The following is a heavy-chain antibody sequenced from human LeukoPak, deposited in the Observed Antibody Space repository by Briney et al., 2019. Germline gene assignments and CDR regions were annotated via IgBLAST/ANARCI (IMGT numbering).Heavy chain of an antibody. CDR3: ARDYDYVWGSYRYFDY. Sequence: ASVKVSCTASGYTFTSYGISWVRQAPGQGLEWMGWISAYNGNTNYAQKLQGRVTMTTDTSTSTAYMELRSLRSDDTAVYYCARDYDYVWGSYRYFDYWGQGTLVTVSS. J-gene: IGHJ4*02. V-gene: IGHV1-18*01. D-gene: IGHD3-16*02. CDR1: GYTFTSYG. CDR2: ISAYNGNT.